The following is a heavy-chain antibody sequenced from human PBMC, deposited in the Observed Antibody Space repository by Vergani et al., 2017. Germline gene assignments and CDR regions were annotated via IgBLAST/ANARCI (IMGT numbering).Heavy chain of an antibody. Sequence: EVQLVQSGAEVKKPGESLKIFCKGSGYSFTSYWICWVRQMPGKGLEWMWIIYPGDSDTRYSPSFQGQITISADKSISTAYLQWSSLRDSYTAMYYCAREGHGYSGYEGGYYFDYWGQGSLVTVSS. D-gene: IGHD5-12*01. CDR2: IYPGDSDT. CDR1: GYSFTSYW. CDR3: AREGHGYSGYEGGYYFDY. J-gene: IGHJ4*02. V-gene: IGHV5-51*01.